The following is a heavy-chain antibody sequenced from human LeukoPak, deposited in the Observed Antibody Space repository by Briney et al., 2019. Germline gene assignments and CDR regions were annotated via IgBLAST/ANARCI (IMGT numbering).Heavy chain of an antibody. Sequence: PGGSLRLSCAASGFTFSNDAMGWVRQAPGKGLEWVANIKQDGSEKYYVDSVKGRFTISRDNAKNSLYLQMNSLRAEDTAVYYCAIRPWFDPWGQGTLVTVSS. CDR3: AIRPWFDP. CDR2: IKQDGSEK. J-gene: IGHJ5*02. CDR1: GFTFSNDA. V-gene: IGHV3-7*01.